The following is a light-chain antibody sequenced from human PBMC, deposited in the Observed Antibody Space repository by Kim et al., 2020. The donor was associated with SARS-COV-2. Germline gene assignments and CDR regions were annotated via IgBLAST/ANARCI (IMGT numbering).Light chain of an antibody. CDR3: CSFAGTSYV. CDR1: GSDFGGYTY. V-gene: IGLV2-11*01. Sequence: PGQSVTISCTTTGSDFGGYTYVSWYQHHPGKAPKLMIYDVTERPSGVPDRFSGSKSGNAASLTISGLQAEDEADYYCCSFAGTSYVFGTGTKVTVL. CDR2: DVT. J-gene: IGLJ1*01.